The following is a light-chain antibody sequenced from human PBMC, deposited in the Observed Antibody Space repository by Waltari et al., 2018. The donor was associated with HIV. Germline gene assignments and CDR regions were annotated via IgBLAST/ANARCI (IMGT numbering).Light chain of an antibody. Sequence: QSVLTQPPSVSASPGQKVTISCSGSSSSIGTNFVSWFQLLPGTAPKLLIYDNNKRPSGIPDRFSGSKSGTSAALGITALQTGDEADYYCGTWDSSLNAGVFGGGTKVTVL. CDR2: DNN. J-gene: IGLJ2*01. V-gene: IGLV1-51*01. CDR1: SSSIGTNF. CDR3: GTWDSSLNAGV.